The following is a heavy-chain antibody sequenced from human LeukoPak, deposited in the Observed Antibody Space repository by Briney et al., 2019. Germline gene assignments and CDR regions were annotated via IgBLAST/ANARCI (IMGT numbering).Heavy chain of an antibody. V-gene: IGHV3-11*06. J-gene: IGHJ3*02. CDR2: ISSSSSYT. Sequence: GGSLRLSCAASGFTFSDYYMSWIRQAPGKGLEWVSYISSSSSYTNYADSVKGRFTISRDNAKNSLYLQMNSLRAEDTSVYYCAKVGCSGGNCYAAFDIWGQGTMVTVSS. CDR3: AKVGCSGGNCYAAFDI. D-gene: IGHD2-15*01. CDR1: GFTFSDYY.